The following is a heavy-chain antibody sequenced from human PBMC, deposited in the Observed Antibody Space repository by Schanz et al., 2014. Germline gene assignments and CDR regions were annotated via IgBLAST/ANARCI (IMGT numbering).Heavy chain of an antibody. CDR1: GFTFSVYW. J-gene: IGHJ4*02. D-gene: IGHD3-9*01. V-gene: IGHV3-74*01. CDR3: ARVRYDILTDYYTEYYFDS. CDR2: ISGDGTTT. Sequence: EVQLVESGGGLVQPGGSLRLSCAASGFTFSVYWMHWVRQPPGKGLVSVSRISGDGTTTSYADSVKGRFTISRDNAKNLVYLQMNSLRAEDTAVYYCARVRYDILTDYYTEYYFDSWGQGTLVAVSS.